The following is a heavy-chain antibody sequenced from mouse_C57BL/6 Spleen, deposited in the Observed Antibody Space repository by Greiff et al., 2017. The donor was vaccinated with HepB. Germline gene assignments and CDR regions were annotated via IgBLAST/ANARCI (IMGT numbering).Heavy chain of an antibody. CDR3: TTEGKFYYYGRGAY. J-gene: IGHJ3*01. CDR1: GFNIKDYY. CDR2: IDPEDGDT. D-gene: IGHD1-1*01. V-gene: IGHV14-1*01. Sequence: EVQLQQSGAELVRPGASVKLSCTASGFNIKDYYMHWVKQRPEQGLEWIGRIDPEDGDTEYAPKFQGKATMTADTSSNTAYLQLSSLTSEDTAVYYCTTEGKFYYYGRGAYWGQGTLVTVSA.